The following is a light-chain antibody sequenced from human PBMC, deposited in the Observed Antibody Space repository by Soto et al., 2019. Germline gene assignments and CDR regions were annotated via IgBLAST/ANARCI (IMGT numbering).Light chain of an antibody. V-gene: IGLV2-14*01. CDR1: GSDVGGYNY. CDR3: SSYTNSRSRV. CDR2: EVS. J-gene: IGLJ3*02. Sequence: QSALTQPASVSGSPGQSITISCTGTGSDVGGYNYVSWYQQHPGKAPKLMIYEVSHRPSGVSNRFSGSKSGNTASLTISGLQAEDEADYYCSSYTNSRSRVFGGGTKVTVL.